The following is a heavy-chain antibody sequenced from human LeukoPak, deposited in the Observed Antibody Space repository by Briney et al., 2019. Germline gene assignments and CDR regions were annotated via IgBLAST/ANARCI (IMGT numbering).Heavy chain of an antibody. Sequence: SVKVSCKASGGTFNNYANSWVRQAPGQGLEWMGGIIPIFGTTKYAQKFQGRVTITADESTSTAYMELSSLRSDDTAVYYCASHTQRRNDLFVGDYWGQGTLVTVSS. D-gene: IGHD2-8*01. CDR2: IIPIFGTT. CDR1: GGTFNNYA. V-gene: IGHV1-69*13. CDR3: ASHTQRRNDLFVGDY. J-gene: IGHJ4*02.